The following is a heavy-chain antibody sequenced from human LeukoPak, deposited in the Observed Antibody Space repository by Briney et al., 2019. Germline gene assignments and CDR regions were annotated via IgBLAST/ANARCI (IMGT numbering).Heavy chain of an antibody. CDR1: GYTFTGYW. J-gene: IGHJ5*02. CDR2: ISPSGGST. V-gene: IGHV1-46*01. D-gene: IGHD5-24*01. CDR3: ARDNSVRDEAWWFNP. Sequence: ASVKVSCKAFGYTFTGYWMHWVRQAPGQGPEWMGVISPSGGSTIYAQKFKGRVTLTRDMSTSTDYLELSSLRSEDTAVYYCARDNSVRDEAWWFNPWSQATLVTVSS.